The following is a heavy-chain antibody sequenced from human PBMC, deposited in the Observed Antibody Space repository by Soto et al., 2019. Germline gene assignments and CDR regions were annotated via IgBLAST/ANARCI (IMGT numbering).Heavy chain of an antibody. V-gene: IGHV4-59*08. CDR3: ARHPPSSVYYGAGGYFDY. J-gene: IGHJ4*02. CDR2: IYYSGST. CDR1: GGSISSYY. Sequence: QVQLQESGPGLVKPSETLSLTCTVSGGSISSYYWSWIRQPPGKGLELVGYIYYSGSTNYNPSLKSRVTISVDTSKNPFSLKLSSVTASDTAVYYSARHPPSSVYYGAGGYFDYWGQGTLVTVSS. D-gene: IGHD3-10*01.